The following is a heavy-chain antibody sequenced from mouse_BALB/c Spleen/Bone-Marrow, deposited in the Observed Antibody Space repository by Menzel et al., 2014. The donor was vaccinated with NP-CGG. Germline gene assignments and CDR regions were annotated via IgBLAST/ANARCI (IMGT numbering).Heavy chain of an antibody. CDR2: INPSTGYT. CDR3: ARRDYWYFDV. J-gene: IGHJ1*01. CDR1: GYTITSYW. Sequence: QVHVKQSGAELAKPGASVKMSCKASGYTITSYWMHWVKQRPGQGLEWIGYINPSTGYTEYNQKSKDKATLTADKSSSTAYMQLSSLTSEDSAVYYCARRDYWYFDVWGAGTTVTVSS. V-gene: IGHV1-7*01.